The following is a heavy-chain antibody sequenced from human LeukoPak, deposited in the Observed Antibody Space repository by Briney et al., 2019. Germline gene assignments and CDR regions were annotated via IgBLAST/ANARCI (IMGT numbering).Heavy chain of an antibody. V-gene: IGHV3-13*04. CDR3: ARGGYSGFDV. D-gene: IGHD5-12*01. CDR1: GLTFSTYD. CDR2: IGKGGDT. J-gene: IGHJ3*01. Sequence: GGSLRLSCAASGLTFSTYDMHWVRQATGEGLEWVSGIGKGGDTYYVGSVKGRFTISRENAKNSLYLQMNSLRSGDTAVYYCARGGYSGFDVWGQGTVGTVSS.